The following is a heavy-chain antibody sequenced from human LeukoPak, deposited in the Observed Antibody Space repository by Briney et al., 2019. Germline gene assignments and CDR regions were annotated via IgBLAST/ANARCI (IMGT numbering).Heavy chain of an antibody. J-gene: IGHJ4*02. CDR1: GFTFSSYA. Sequence: PGGSLRLSCVASGFTFSSYAMSWVRQAPGKGLEWVSDISSSGGSTYYADSVKGRFTISRDNSKNTLYLQMNSLRAEDTAVYYCARGYIYGYPYWGQGTLVTVSS. V-gene: IGHV3-23*01. CDR3: ARGYIYGYPY. CDR2: ISSSGGST. D-gene: IGHD5-18*01.